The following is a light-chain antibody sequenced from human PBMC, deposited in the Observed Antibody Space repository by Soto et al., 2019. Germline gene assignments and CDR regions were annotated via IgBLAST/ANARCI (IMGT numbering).Light chain of an antibody. V-gene: IGKV1-5*01. CDR3: QHYNSYSEA. J-gene: IGKJ1*01. Sequence: DIQMTQSPSTLSASVGDRVTITCRASQSISSWLAWYQQKPGKAPKLLIYDATTLESGVPSTFSGSEFGTEFTLTISSLQPDDFATYYCQHYNSYSEAFGQGTKVDIK. CDR2: DAT. CDR1: QSISSW.